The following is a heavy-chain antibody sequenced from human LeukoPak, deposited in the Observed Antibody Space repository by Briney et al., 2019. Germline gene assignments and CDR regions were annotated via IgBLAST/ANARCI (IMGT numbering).Heavy chain of an antibody. D-gene: IGHD3-22*01. J-gene: IGHJ3*02. CDR2: ISYDGSNK. CDR1: GFTFRSYA. Sequence: PGRSLRLSCAASGFTFRSYAMHWVRQAPGKGLEWVAVISYDGSNKYYADSVKGRFTISRDNSKNTLYLQMNSLRAEDTAVYYCARDVDPYYYDSSDAFDIWGQGTMVTVSS. V-gene: IGHV3-30-3*01. CDR3: ARDVDPYYYDSSDAFDI.